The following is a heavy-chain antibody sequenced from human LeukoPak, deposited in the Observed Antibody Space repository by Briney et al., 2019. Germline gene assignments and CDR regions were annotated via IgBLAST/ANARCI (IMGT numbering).Heavy chain of an antibody. CDR2: IYSGGST. J-gene: IGHJ5*02. Sequence: GGSLRLSCAASGFTVSSNYMSWVRQAPGKGLEWVSVIYSGGSTYYTDSVKGRFTISRDNSKNTLYLQMNSLRAEDTAVYYCARVSRGSGGWFDPWGQGTLVTVSS. CDR1: GFTVSSNY. CDR3: ARVSRGSGGWFDP. V-gene: IGHV3-53*01. D-gene: IGHD3-10*01.